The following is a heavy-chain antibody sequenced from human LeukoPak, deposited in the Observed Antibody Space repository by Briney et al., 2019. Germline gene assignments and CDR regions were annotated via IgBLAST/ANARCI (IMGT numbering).Heavy chain of an antibody. CDR2: RWYVGSNK. J-gene: IGHJ4*02. D-gene: IGHD6-19*01. CDR1: GCTFLSYG. V-gene: IGHV3-33*01. CDR3: ARGSAAAVAGTGEDFDY. Sequence: GRSVTVSCAASGCTFLSYGMHWVRQAPGRGLEWVAGRWYVGSNKYYADCVKGRFTISIDNSKNTLYLQMSSLRAEDTAVYYCARGSAAAVAGTGEDFDYWGQGTLVTVSS.